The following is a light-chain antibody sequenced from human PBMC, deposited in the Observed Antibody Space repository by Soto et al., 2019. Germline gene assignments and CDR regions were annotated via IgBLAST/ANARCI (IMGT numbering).Light chain of an antibody. J-gene: IGKJ5*01. Sequence: RTPSPTTLSVSPGERAPLSCRASQTVSSLLAWYQQKPGQAPRLLIYRASTRAAGLPDRFSGSGSGTEFTLTISSLQSEDFAVYYCQQYWKWPITFGQGTRLAI. CDR1: QTVSSL. V-gene: IGKV3-15*01. CDR3: QQYWKWPIT. CDR2: RAS.